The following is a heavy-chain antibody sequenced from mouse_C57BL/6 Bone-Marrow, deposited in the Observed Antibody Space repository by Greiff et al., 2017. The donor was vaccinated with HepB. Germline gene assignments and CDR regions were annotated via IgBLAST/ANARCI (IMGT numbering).Heavy chain of an antibody. V-gene: IGHV5-9*01. Sequence: EVQLVESGGGLVKPGGSLKLSCAASGFTFSSYTMPWVRQTPEQRLEWVATISGGGGNTYYPDSVKGRFTISRDNAKNTLYLQMSSLRSEDTALYYCASHAFAYWGQGTLVTVSA. CDR1: GFTFSSYT. J-gene: IGHJ3*01. CDR3: ASHAFAY. CDR2: ISGGGGNT.